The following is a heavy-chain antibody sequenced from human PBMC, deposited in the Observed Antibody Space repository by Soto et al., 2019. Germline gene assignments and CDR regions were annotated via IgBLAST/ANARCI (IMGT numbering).Heavy chain of an antibody. CDR1: GFTFSSYA. J-gene: IGHJ4*02. CDR3: AKGISGYNAPLDH. Sequence: EVQLLESGGGLVQPGGSLRLSCSASGFTFSSYAMNWVRQAPGKGLEWVSVISVSDVRTYYADSVKGRFTISRDNSKNTLYVQMNSLRAEDTAVYYCAKGISGYNAPLDHWGQGTRVTVSS. CDR2: ISVSDVRT. D-gene: IGHD1-20*01. V-gene: IGHV3-23*01.